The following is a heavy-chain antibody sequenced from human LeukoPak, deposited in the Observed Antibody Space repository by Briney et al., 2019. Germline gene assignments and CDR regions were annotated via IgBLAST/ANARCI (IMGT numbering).Heavy chain of an antibody. CDR1: GFTFSSYA. V-gene: IGHV3-23*01. J-gene: IGHJ4*02. CDR3: AKDVTIAAAVGGY. CDR2: ISGSGGST. D-gene: IGHD6-13*01. Sequence: HAGGSLKLSCAASGFTFSSYAMSWVRQAPGKGLEWVSAISGSGGSTYYADSVKGRFTISRDNSKNTLYLQMNSLRAEDTAVYYCAKDVTIAAAVGGYWGQGTLVTVSS.